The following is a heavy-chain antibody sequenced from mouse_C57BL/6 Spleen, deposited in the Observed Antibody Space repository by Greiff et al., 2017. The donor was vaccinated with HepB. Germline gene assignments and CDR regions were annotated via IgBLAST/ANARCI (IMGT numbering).Heavy chain of an antibody. J-gene: IGHJ2*01. CDR3: ARQGGY. CDR2: ISNGGGST. Sequence: EVNLVESGGGLVQPGGSLKLSCAASGFTFSDYYMYWVRQTPEKRLEWVAYISNGGGSTYYPDTVKGRFTISRDNAKNTLYLQMSRLKSEDTAMYYCARQGGYWGQGTTLTVSS. CDR1: GFTFSDYY. V-gene: IGHV5-12*01.